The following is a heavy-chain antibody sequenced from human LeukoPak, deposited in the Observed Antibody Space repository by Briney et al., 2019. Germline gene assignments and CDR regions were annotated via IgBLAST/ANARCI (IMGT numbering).Heavy chain of an antibody. D-gene: IGHD1-1*01. J-gene: IGHJ4*02. V-gene: IGHV3-30*04. CDR3: ARAIYSNNWLLDS. CDR1: GFTFSSFA. Sequence: GGSLRLSCAASGFTFSSFAIHWVRQAPGKGLEWVTIISYDGSHIYYADSVKGRFTISRDNSKNTLYLQMSSLRAEDTAVYYCARAIYSNNWLLDSWGQGTLVAVSS. CDR2: ISYDGSHI.